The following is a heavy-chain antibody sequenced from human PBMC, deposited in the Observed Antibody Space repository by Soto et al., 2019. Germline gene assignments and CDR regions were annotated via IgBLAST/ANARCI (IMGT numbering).Heavy chain of an antibody. D-gene: IGHD2-2*01. CDR2: ISYDGSNK. Sequence: SLRLSCAASGFTFSSYAMHWVRQAPGKGLEWVAVISYDGSNKYYADSVKGRFTISRDNSKNTLYLQMNSLRAEDTAVYYCARAPGSTRYQPGGGTYYYYGMDVWGPGTQVTVSS. J-gene: IGHJ6*02. V-gene: IGHV3-30-3*01. CDR1: GFTFSSYA. CDR3: ARAPGSTRYQPGGGTYYYYGMDV.